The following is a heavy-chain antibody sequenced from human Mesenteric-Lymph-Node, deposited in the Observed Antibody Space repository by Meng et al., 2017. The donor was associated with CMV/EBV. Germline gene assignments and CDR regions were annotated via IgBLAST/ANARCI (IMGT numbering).Heavy chain of an antibody. J-gene: IGHJ4*02. CDR3: ARVRGGLGISTAFDY. D-gene: IGHD7-27*01. CDR2: IKQDGSEK. V-gene: IGHV3-7*01. Sequence: GGSLRLSCTVSGGSISSSSYYWGWIRQPPGKGLEWVANIKQDGSEKYYVDSVKGRFTISRDNAKNSLYLQMNSLRAEDTAVYYCARVRGGLGISTAFDYWGQGTLVTVSS. CDR1: GGSISSSSYY.